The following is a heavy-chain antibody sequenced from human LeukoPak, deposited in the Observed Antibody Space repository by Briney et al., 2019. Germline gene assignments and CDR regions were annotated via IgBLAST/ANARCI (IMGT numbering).Heavy chain of an antibody. J-gene: IGHJ3*02. V-gene: IGHV3-23*01. CDR2: ISGSGGST. CDR3: ARGYTVTNQIDAFDI. D-gene: IGHD4-17*01. CDR1: GFTFSSYA. Sequence: PGGSLRLSCAASGFTFSSYAMSWVRQAPGKGLEWVSAISGSGGSTYYADSVKGRFTISRDNSKNTLYLQMNSLRSEDTAVYYCARGYTVTNQIDAFDIWGQGTMVTVSS.